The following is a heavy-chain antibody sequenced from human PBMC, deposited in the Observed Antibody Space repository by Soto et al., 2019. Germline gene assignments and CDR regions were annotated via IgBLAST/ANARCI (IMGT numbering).Heavy chain of an antibody. CDR3: ATWIWSHYRFDP. V-gene: IGHV1-69*12. Sequence: QVQLVQSGAEVKKPGSSVKVSCKASGGTFSSYAISWVRQAPGQGLEWMGGIIPIFGTANYAQKFQGRVTIPEDEATSPAYMELSSLRSEDTAVYYCATWIWSHYRFDPWGQGTLVTVSS. CDR2: IIPIFGTA. CDR1: GGTFSSYA. D-gene: IGHD5-12*01. J-gene: IGHJ5*02.